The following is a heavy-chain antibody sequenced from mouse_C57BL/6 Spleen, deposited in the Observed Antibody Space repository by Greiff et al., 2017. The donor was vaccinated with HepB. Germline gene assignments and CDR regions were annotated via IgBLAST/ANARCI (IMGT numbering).Heavy chain of an antibody. CDR2: IYPRSGNT. CDR3: AGTPYYGSTFDY. CDR1: GYTFTSYG. D-gene: IGHD1-1*01. Sequence: VKLMESGAELARPGASVKLSCKASGYTFTSYGISWVKQRTGQGLEWIGEIYPRSGNTYYNEKFKGKATLTADKSSSTAYMELRSLTSEDSAVYFCAGTPYYGSTFDYWGQGTTLTVSS. J-gene: IGHJ2*01. V-gene: IGHV1-81*01.